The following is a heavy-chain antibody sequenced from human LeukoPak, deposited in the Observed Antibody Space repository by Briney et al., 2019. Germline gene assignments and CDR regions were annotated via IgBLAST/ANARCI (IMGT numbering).Heavy chain of an antibody. CDR2: IIPILGIA. Sequence: SVKVSCKASGGTFGSYAISWVRQAPGQGLEWMGRIIPILGIANYAQKFQGRVTITADKSTSTAYMELSSLRSEDTAVYYCARGFGYCSSTSCSRGYWFDPWGQGTLVTVSS. CDR1: GGTFGSYA. CDR3: ARGFGYCSSTSCSRGYWFDP. V-gene: IGHV1-69*04. J-gene: IGHJ5*02. D-gene: IGHD2-2*03.